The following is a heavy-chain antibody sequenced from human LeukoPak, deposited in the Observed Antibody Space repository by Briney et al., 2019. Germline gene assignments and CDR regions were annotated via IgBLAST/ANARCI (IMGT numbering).Heavy chain of an antibody. CDR1: GYTLTELS. J-gene: IGHJ4*02. CDR3: ARAGDSLRYFDWLSLPFDY. V-gene: IGHV1-24*01. Sequence: ASVKVSCKVSGYTLTELSMHWVRQAPGKGLEWMGGFDPEDGETIYAQKFQGRVTMTRDTSTSTVYMELSSLRSEDTAVYYCARAGDSLRYFDWLSLPFDYWGQGTLVTVSS. CDR2: FDPEDGET. D-gene: IGHD3-9*01.